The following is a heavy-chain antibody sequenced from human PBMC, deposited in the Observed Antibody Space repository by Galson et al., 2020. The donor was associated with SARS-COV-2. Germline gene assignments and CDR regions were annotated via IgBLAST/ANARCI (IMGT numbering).Heavy chain of an antibody. CDR2: ISAYNGNT. Sequence: ASVKVSCKASGYTFTSYGISWVRQAPGQGLEWMGWISAYNGNTNYAQKLQGRVTMTTDTSTSTAYMELRSLRSDDTAVYYCAREWGGFGELLWWRDYYYYGMDVWGQGTTVTVSS. CDR3: AREWGGFGELLWWRDYYYYGMDV. D-gene: IGHD3-10*01. V-gene: IGHV1-18*01. J-gene: IGHJ6*02. CDR1: GYTFTSYG.